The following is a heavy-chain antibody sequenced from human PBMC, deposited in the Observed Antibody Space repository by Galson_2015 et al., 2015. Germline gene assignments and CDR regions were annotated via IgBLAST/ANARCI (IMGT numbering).Heavy chain of an antibody. V-gene: IGHV3-23*01. CDR3: AYGSGSYFDY. J-gene: IGHJ4*02. D-gene: IGHD3-10*01. CDR2: ITGSGAST. CDR1: GFTFSSYA. Sequence: SLRLSCAASGFTFSSYAMHWVRQAPGKGLEWVSAITGSGASTYYADSVKGRFTISRDNSKNTLYLLMNSPRAEDTAAYYCAYGSGSYFDYWGQGTLVTVSS.